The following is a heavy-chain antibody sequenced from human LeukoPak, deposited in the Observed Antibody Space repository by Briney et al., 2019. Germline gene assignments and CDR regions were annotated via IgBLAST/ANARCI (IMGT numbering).Heavy chain of an antibody. CDR1: GGSISSYY. V-gene: IGHV4-59*01. Sequence: SETLSLTCTVSGGSISSYYWTWIRQPPGKGLEWIGYIYYSGSTNYNPSLKSRVTISVDTSKNQFSLKLSSVTAADTAVYYCASAYSQGALDFWGQGTMVTVSS. CDR2: IYYSGST. J-gene: IGHJ3*01. CDR3: ASAYSQGALDF. D-gene: IGHD2-21*01.